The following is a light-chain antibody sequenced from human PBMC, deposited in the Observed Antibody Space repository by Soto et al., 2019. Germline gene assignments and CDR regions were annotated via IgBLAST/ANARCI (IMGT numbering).Light chain of an antibody. Sequence: DIQMTQAPTSLSASVGDRVTITCRASQYISTFLNWYQQKPGKAPKLLIYGTSTLQSGVPSRFSGSGSGTEFTLTIDSLQPEDFATYFCQQSYDATPITFGQGTRLDIK. CDR3: QQSYDATPIT. J-gene: IGKJ5*01. CDR1: QYISTF. CDR2: GTS. V-gene: IGKV1-39*01.